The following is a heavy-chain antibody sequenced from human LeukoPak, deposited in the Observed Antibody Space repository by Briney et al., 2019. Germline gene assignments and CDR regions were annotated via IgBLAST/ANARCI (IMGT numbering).Heavy chain of an antibody. D-gene: IGHD5-18*01. CDR2: MNPNSGNT. J-gene: IGHJ5*02. V-gene: IGHV1-8*01. Sequence: ASVKVSCKASGYTFTSYDINWVRQATGQGLEWMGWMNPNSGNTGYAQKFQGRVTMTRNTSISTAYMELSSLRSEDTAVYYCARGRVQLWLLYNWFDPWGQGTLVTVSS. CDR3: ARGRVQLWLLYNWFDP. CDR1: GYTFTSYD.